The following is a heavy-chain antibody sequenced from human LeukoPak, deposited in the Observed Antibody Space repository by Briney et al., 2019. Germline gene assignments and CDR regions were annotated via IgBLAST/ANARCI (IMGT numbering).Heavy chain of an antibody. CDR2: IYYSGST. CDR3: ARICRSNSSGYWNCLDP. Sequence: PSETLSLTCTVSGGSISSSSYYWGWIRQPPGKGLEWIGSIYYSGSTYYNPSLKSRVTISVDTSKNQFSLKLSSVTAADTAVYYCARICRSNSSGYWNCLDPWGQGTLVTVSS. D-gene: IGHD3-22*01. J-gene: IGHJ5*02. CDR1: GGSISSSSYY. V-gene: IGHV4-39*01.